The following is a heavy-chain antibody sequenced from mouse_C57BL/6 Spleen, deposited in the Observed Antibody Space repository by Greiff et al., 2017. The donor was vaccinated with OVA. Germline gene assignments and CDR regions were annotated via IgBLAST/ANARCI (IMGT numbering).Heavy chain of an antibody. Sequence: QVQPQQSGAELVKPGASVKMSCKASGYTFTSYWITWVKQRPGQGLEWIGDIYPGSGSTNYNEKFKSKATLTVDTSSSTAYMQLSSLTSEDSAVYYCARYDYDWFAYWGQGTLVTVSA. D-gene: IGHD2-4*01. V-gene: IGHV1-55*01. CDR2: IYPGSGST. CDR1: GYTFTSYW. CDR3: ARYDYDWFAY. J-gene: IGHJ3*01.